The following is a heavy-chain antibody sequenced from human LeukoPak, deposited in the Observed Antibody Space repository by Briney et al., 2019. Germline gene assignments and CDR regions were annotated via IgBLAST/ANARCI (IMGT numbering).Heavy chain of an antibody. CDR3: VRDWEGFNFDI. J-gene: IGHJ3*02. V-gene: IGHV4-59*02. CDR1: GGSVRSYY. D-gene: IGHD1-26*01. CDR2: NHTSGGT. Sequence: SETLSLTCTVSGGSVRSYYWSWIRQPPGEGLEWIAYNHTSGGTNYNPSLKSRVTISVDTSKNQFSLKLRSVTAADTAVYYCVRDWEGFNFDIWGQGTMVTVSS.